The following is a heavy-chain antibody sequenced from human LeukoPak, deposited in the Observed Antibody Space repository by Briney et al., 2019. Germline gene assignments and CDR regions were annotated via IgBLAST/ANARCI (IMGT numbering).Heavy chain of an antibody. D-gene: IGHD5-18*01. CDR3: ARGQGLTYRN. J-gene: IGHJ4*02. Sequence: PSETLSLTCTVSGASISTGDYYWSWIRQPPGKGLEWIGYIYYSGSTHYNPSLKSRVTISVDTSKNQFSLKLSSVTAADTAVYYCARGQGLTYRNWGQGTLVTVSS. CDR2: IYYSGST. CDR1: GASISTGDYY. V-gene: IGHV4-30-4*01.